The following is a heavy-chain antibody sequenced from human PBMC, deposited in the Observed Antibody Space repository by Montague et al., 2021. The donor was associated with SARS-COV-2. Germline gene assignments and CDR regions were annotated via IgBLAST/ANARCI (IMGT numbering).Heavy chain of an antibody. V-gene: IGHV3-30*04. CDR3: ASGYDLLTGYYPFDY. CDR1: GFTFSSYA. CDR2: ISYDGSNK. J-gene: IGHJ4*02. D-gene: IGHD3-9*01. Sequence: SLRLSCAASGFTFSSYAMHWVRQAPGKGLEWVAVISYDGSNKHYADSVKGRFTISRDNSKNTLYLQMNSLRAEDTAVYYCASGYDLLTGYYPFDYWGQGTLVTVSS.